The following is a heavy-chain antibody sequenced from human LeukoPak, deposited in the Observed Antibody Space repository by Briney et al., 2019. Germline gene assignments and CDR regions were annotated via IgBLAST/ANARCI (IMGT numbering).Heavy chain of an antibody. CDR3: ARQGPLTTAVTTRTNPFDY. J-gene: IGHJ4*02. Sequence: SETLSLTCTVSGGSISSSYWSWIRQPPGKELEWIGYIYYSGSTNYNPSLKSRVTISVDTSKNQFSLKLNSVTAADTAVYYCARQGPLTTAVTTRTNPFDYWGQGTLVTVSS. CDR2: IYYSGST. CDR1: GGSISSSY. V-gene: IGHV4-59*08. D-gene: IGHD4-11*01.